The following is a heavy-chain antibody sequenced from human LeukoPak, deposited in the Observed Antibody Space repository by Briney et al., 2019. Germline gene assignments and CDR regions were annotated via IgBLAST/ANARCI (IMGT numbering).Heavy chain of an antibody. CDR2: INGDGSTT. Sequence: GGSLRLSCAASGFTFSKYWMHWVRQVPWKGLVWVSLINGDGSTTNYADFVKGRFTISRDNAKNTLSLQVNSLRAEDTAVYYCATGNYYDSRGYYTFGYWGQGTLVTVSS. V-gene: IGHV3-74*01. D-gene: IGHD3-22*01. J-gene: IGHJ1*01. CDR3: ATGNYYDSRGYYTFGY. CDR1: GFTFSKYW.